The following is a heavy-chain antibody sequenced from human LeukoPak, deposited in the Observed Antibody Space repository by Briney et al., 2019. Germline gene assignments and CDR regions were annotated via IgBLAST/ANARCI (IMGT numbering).Heavy chain of an antibody. CDR2: TAGSGISK. V-gene: IGHV3-23*01. Sequence: SGGSLRLSCAASGFTFYNYAMSWVRQALGRGLEWASSTAGSGISKDYADSVKGRFTISKDKSKNTLYLQMDNLRAEDTGVYFCARLPTFYYDSSGYHYDYWGQGTLVTVSS. CDR3: ARLPTFYYDSSGYHYDY. J-gene: IGHJ4*02. CDR1: GFTFYNYA. D-gene: IGHD3-22*01.